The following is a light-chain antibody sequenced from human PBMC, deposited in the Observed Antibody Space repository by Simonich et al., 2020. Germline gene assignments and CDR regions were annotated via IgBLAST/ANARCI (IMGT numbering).Light chain of an antibody. CDR1: QSVLYSSNNKNY. CDR3: QQYYSTPWT. CDR2: WAS. V-gene: IGKV4-1*01. J-gene: IGKJ1*01. Sequence: DIVMTQSPDSLAVSLGERATINCKYSQSVLYSSNNKNYLSWYQQKPGPPPKLLIYWASTRESGVPDRFSGSGSGTYFTLTISSLQAEDVAVYYCQQYYSTPWTFGQGTKVEIK.